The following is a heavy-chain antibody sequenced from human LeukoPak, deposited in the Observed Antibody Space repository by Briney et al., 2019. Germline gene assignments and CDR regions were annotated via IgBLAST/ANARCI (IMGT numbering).Heavy chain of an antibody. V-gene: IGHV3-11*01. CDR1: GFTFSDYY. J-gene: IGHJ6*02. Sequence: GGSLRLSCAASGFTFSDYYMSWIRQAPGKGLEWVSYISSSGSTIYYADSVKGRFTISRDNAKNSLYLQMNSLRAEDTAVYYCARDSTVVAAAGFYYYGMDVWGQGTTVTVSS. D-gene: IGHD6-13*01. CDR3: ARDSTVVAAAGFYYYGMDV. CDR2: ISSSGSTI.